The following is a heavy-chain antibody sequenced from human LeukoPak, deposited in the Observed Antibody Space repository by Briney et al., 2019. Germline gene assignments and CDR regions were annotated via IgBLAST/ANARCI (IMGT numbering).Heavy chain of an antibody. Sequence: ASVKVSCKASGYTFTGYYMHWVRQAPGQGLEWMGWINPNSGGTNYAQKFQGRVTITADESTSTAYMELSSLRSEDTAVYYCARGSYYDILTGYHTFDYWGQGTLVTVSS. CDR1: GYTFTGYY. V-gene: IGHV1-2*02. J-gene: IGHJ4*02. D-gene: IGHD3-9*01. CDR3: ARGSYYDILTGYHTFDY. CDR2: INPNSGGT.